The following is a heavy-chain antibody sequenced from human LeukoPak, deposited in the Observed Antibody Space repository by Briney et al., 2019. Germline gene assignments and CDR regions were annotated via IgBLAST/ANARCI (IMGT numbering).Heavy chain of an antibody. D-gene: IGHD4/OR15-4a*01. J-gene: IGHJ4*02. CDR3: ARGGWCWFY. Sequence: PGGSLRLSCAASGFTVGDYWMTWVRQAPGKGLEWVANMNQDGSEKNYVDSVKGRFTVSRDIAKNSLFLQMNSLRAEDTAVYYCARGGWCWFYWGQGTLVTVSS. V-gene: IGHV3-7*05. CDR1: GFTVGDYW. CDR2: MNQDGSEK.